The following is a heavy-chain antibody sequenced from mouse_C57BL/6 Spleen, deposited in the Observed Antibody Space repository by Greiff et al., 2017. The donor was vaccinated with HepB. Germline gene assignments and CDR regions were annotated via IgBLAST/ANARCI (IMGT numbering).Heavy chain of an antibody. Sequence: QVQLKQSGAELVKPGASVKLSCKASGYTFTSYWMHWVKQRPGQGLEWIGMIHPNSGSTNYNEKFKSKATLTVDKSSSTAYMQLSSLTSEDSAVYYCARHGSSYSQYYFDYWGQGTTLTVSS. CDR2: IHPNSGST. CDR3: ARHGSSYSQYYFDY. CDR1: GYTFTSYW. V-gene: IGHV1-64*01. J-gene: IGHJ2*01. D-gene: IGHD1-1*01.